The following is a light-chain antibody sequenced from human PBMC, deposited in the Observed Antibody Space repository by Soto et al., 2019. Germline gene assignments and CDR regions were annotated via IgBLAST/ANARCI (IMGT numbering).Light chain of an antibody. J-gene: IGLJ2*01. Sequence: QSALTQPASVSGSPGQSIAISCTGTSSDVGGYNYGSWYQQHPGKAPKLMVYDVNDRLSGVSDRFSGSKSGNTASLTISGLQAEDEAEYYCSSYTSSSAAVFGGGTKLTVL. CDR2: DVN. V-gene: IGLV2-14*01. CDR3: SSYTSSSAAV. CDR1: SSDVGGYNY.